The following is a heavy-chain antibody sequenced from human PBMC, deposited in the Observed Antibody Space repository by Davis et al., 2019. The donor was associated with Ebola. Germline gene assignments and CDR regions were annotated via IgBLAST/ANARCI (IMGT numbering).Heavy chain of an antibody. Sequence: SETLSLTCTVSGGSISSYYWSSIRQPPGKGLEWIGYIYYSGSTNYNPSLKSRVTISVDTSKNQFSLKLSSVTAADTAVYYCARERRLYGSGYYGMDVWGQGTTVTVSS. CDR3: ARERRLYGSGYYGMDV. CDR2: IYYSGST. J-gene: IGHJ6*02. CDR1: GGSISSYY. D-gene: IGHD3-10*01. V-gene: IGHV4-59*12.